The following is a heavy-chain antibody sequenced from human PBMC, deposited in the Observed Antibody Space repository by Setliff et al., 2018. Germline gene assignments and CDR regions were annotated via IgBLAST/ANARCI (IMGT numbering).Heavy chain of an antibody. D-gene: IGHD1-26*01. CDR1: GGSISSPNW. V-gene: IGHV4-4*02. J-gene: IGHJ4*02. CDR3: TRAYSGSHDY. Sequence: PSETLSLTCAVSGGSISSPNWWNWVRQPPGKGLEWIGEIYHSGTTNYNPSLKSRVTMSVDKPRNQFSLRLTSVTAADTAIYYCTRAYSGSHDYWGQGTLVTVSS. CDR2: IYHSGTT.